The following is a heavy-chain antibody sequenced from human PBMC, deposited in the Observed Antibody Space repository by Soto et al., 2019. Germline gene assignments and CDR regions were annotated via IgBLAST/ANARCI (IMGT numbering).Heavy chain of an antibody. D-gene: IGHD2-2*01. V-gene: IGHV1-69*08. Sequence: QVQLVQSGAEVKKPGSSVKVSCKGSGGNRYTIPWVRQAPGQGLEWMGRIIPMFGIASYAQNFQGRVTMTADKSTRTAYMELSSLRSEDTAVYYCARDSGRSDVVPAAISAMDVWGQGTTVTVSS. CDR2: IIPMFGIA. CDR3: ARDSGRSDVVPAAISAMDV. J-gene: IGHJ6*02. CDR1: GGNRYT.